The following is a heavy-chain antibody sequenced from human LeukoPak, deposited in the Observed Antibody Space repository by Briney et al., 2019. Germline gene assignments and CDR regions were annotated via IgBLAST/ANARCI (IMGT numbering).Heavy chain of an antibody. Sequence: GASVKVSCKASGYTFTSYGISWVRRAPGQGLEWMGWISAYNGNTNYARKLQGRVTMTTDTSTSTAYMELRSLRSDDTAVYYCARPLYGSGSYYPDYWGQGTLVTVSS. CDR3: ARPLYGSGSYYPDY. D-gene: IGHD3-10*01. V-gene: IGHV1-18*01. J-gene: IGHJ4*02. CDR2: ISAYNGNT. CDR1: GYTFTSYG.